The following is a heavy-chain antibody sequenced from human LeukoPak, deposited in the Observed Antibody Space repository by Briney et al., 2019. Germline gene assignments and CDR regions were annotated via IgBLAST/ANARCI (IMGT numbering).Heavy chain of an antibody. V-gene: IGHV3-66*01. D-gene: IGHD4-23*01. Sequence: GGSLRLSCAASGFTFSSYSMNWVRQAPGKGLEWVSVIYSSGSTCYADSVKGRFTISRDNSKNTLYLQMNSLRAEDTAVYYCAREGPTVVDAFDIWGQGTMVTVSS. CDR3: AREGPTVVDAFDI. CDR1: GFTFSSYS. J-gene: IGHJ3*02. CDR2: IYSSGST.